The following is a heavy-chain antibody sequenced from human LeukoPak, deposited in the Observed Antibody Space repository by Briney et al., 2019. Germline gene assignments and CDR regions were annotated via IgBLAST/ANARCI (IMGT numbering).Heavy chain of an antibody. V-gene: IGHV4-39*07. D-gene: IGHD6-13*01. CDR3: ARVHSSPLRMDV. CDR2: IYYSGST. Sequence: SETLSLTCTVSGGSISSYYWGWIRQPPGKGLEWIGSIYYSGSTYYNPSLKSRVTISVDTSKNQFSLKLSSVTAADTAVYYCARVHSSPLRMDVWGKGTTVTVSS. J-gene: IGHJ6*03. CDR1: GGSISSYY.